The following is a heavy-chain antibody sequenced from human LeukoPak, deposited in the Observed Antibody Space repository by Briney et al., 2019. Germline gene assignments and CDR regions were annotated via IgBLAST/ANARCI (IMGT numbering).Heavy chain of an antibody. Sequence: PGASVKVSCKASGYTFTSYDINWVRQATGQGLEWMGWMNPNSGNTGYAQKFQGRVTMTRNTSISTAHMELSSLRSEDTAVYYCARGWEGDYCSGGSCSGYYFDYWGQGTLVTVSS. CDR3: ARGWEGDYCSGGSCSGYYFDY. V-gene: IGHV1-8*01. D-gene: IGHD2-15*01. J-gene: IGHJ4*02. CDR1: GYTFTSYD. CDR2: MNPNSGNT.